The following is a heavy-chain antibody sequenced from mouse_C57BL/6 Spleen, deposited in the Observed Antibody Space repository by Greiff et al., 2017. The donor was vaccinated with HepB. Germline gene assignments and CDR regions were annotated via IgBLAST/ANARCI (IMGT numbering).Heavy chain of an antibody. J-gene: IGHJ2*01. CDR1: GFTFSDYG. V-gene: IGHV5-17*01. Sequence: EVKLLESGGGLVKPGGSLKLSCAASGFTFSDYGMHWVRQAPEKGLEWVAYISSGSSTIYYADTVKGRFTISRDNAKNTLFLQMTSLRSEDTAMYYCARGRAYYSNYVDYWGQGTTLTVSS. CDR3: ARGRAYYSNYVDY. D-gene: IGHD2-5*01. CDR2: ISSGSSTI.